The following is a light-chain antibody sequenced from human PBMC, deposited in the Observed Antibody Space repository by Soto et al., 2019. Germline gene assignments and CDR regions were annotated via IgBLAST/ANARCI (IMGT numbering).Light chain of an antibody. CDR2: GAS. Sequence: EIVLTQSPGSLSLSPGERATLSCRASQSVSSSYLAWYQQKTGQAPRLLIYGASSRPTVIPDRFSGSGSGTDFTLTISRLEPEDFAVYYCQQYGSSPLTFGQGTRLEIK. CDR3: QQYGSSPLT. J-gene: IGKJ5*01. CDR1: QSVSSSY. V-gene: IGKV3-20*01.